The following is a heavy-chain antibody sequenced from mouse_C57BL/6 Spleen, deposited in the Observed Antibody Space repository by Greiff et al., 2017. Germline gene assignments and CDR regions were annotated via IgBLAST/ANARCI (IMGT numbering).Heavy chain of an antibody. CDR1: GYTFTDYE. Sequence: VKLQESGAELVRPGASVTLSCKASGYTFTDYEMHWVKQTPVHGLEWIGAIDPETGGTAYNQKFKGKAILTADKSSSTAYMELRSLTSEDSAVYYCTRGAVVAPFAYWGQGTLVTVSA. V-gene: IGHV1-15*01. J-gene: IGHJ3*01. D-gene: IGHD1-1*01. CDR2: IDPETGGT. CDR3: TRGAVVAPFAY.